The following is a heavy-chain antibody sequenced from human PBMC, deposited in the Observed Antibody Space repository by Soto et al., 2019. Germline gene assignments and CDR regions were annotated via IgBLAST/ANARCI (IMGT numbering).Heavy chain of an antibody. CDR3: AKGPLNVIAAQIDDY. V-gene: IGHV3-23*01. CDR2: ISGSGGST. J-gene: IGHJ4*02. Sequence: EVQLLESGGGLVQPGGSLRLSCAASGFTFSSYAMSWVRQAPGKGLEWVSAISGSGGSTYYADSVKGRFTISRDNSKNTLCLHMNSLRAEDTAVYYCAKGPLNVIAAQIDDYWGQGTLVTVSS. D-gene: IGHD6-6*01. CDR1: GFTFSSYA.